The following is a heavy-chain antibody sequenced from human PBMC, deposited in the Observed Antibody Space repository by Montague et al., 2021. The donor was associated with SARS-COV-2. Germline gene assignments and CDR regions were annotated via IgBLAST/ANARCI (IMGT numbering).Heavy chain of an antibody. CDR2: IYFTGKT. J-gene: IGHJ3*02. CDR1: GDSISRSHYF. V-gene: IGHV4-39*02. Sequence: SETLCLTCSVSGDSISRSHYFWAWIRQPPGMGLEWIGSIYFTGKTYYHPSLKSRVTISIDTSKNHFSLRLSSVTAADSAVFYCARWGLNNAFDIWGLGTMITISS. CDR3: ARWGLNNAFDI. D-gene: IGHD1/OR15-1a*01.